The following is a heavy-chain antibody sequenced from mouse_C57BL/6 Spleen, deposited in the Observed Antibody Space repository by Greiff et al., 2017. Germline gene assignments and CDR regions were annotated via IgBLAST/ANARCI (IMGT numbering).Heavy chain of an antibody. CDR2: IDPSDSYT. CDR3: ARKGGGSSPTEYFDV. V-gene: IGHV1-69*01. CDR1: GYTFTSYW. J-gene: IGHJ1*03. D-gene: IGHD1-1*01. Sequence: QVQLQQPGAELVMPGASVKLSCKASGYTFTSYWMHWVKQRPGQGLEWIGEIDPSDSYTNYNQKFKGKSTLTVEKSSSTAYMQLSSLTSEDSAVYYCARKGGGSSPTEYFDVWGTGTTVTVSS.